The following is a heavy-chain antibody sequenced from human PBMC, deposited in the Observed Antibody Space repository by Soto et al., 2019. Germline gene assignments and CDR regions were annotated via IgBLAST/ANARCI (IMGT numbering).Heavy chain of an antibody. J-gene: IGHJ5*02. CDR2: ISSNGGST. CDR3: ARATGYSSSWTGMYNWFDP. Sequence: GGSLRLSCAASGFTFSSYAMHWVRQAPGKGLEYVSAISSNGGSTYYANSVKGRFTISRDNSKNTLYLQMGSLRAEDMAVYYCARATGYSSSWTGMYNWFDPWGQGTLVTVSS. CDR1: GFTFSSYA. V-gene: IGHV3-64*01. D-gene: IGHD6-13*01.